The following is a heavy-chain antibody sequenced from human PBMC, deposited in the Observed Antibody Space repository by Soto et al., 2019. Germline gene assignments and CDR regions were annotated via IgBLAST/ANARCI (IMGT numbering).Heavy chain of an antibody. Sequence: GGSLRLSCAASGFTFSNAWMSWVRQAPGKGLGWVGRIKSKTDGGTTDYAAPVKGRFTISRDDSKNTLYLQMNSLKTEDTAVYYCTTRDCSSTSCPDYYYYYGMDVWGQGTTVTVSS. V-gene: IGHV3-15*01. CDR1: GFTFSNAW. CDR3: TTRDCSSTSCPDYYYYYGMDV. CDR2: IKSKTDGGTT. D-gene: IGHD2-2*01. J-gene: IGHJ6*02.